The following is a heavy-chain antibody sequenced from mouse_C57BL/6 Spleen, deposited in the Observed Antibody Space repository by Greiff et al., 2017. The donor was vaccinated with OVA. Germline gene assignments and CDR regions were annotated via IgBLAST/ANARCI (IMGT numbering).Heavy chain of an antibody. D-gene: IGHD2-1*01. J-gene: IGHJ2*01. CDR2: IYPSDSET. Sequence: VKLQQPGAELVRPGSSVKLSCKASGYTFTSYWMDWVKQRPGQGLEWIGNIYPSDSETHYNQKFKDKATLTVDKSSSTAYMQLSSLTSEDSAVYYCARRGNYEADYWGQGTTLTVSS. CDR1: GYTFTSYW. V-gene: IGHV1-61*01. CDR3: ARRGNYEADY.